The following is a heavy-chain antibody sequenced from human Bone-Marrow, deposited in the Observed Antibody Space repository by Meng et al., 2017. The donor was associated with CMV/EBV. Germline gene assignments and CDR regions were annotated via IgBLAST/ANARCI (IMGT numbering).Heavy chain of an antibody. V-gene: IGHV1-69*05. D-gene: IGHD6-6*01. CDR3: ARGDIAARRTIYYYMTDI. CDR1: GGTFSSYA. J-gene: IGHJ6*02. CDR2: IIPIFGTA. Sequence: SVKVSCKASGGTFSSYAISWVRQAPGQGLEWMGGIIPIFGTANYAQKFQGRVTITTDESTRSVYMELGSLRSEDTAVYYCARGDIAARRTIYYYMTDIWGQGTTVTVSS.